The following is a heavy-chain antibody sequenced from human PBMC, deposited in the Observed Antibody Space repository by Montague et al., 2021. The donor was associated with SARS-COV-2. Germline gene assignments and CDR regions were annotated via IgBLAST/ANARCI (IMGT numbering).Heavy chain of an antibody. CDR1: GGSFSGYH. Sequence: SETLSLTCAVYGGSFSGYHWSWIRQPLGKGLEWIGEINRSGSTKYNPSLKSRVTISVDTSKNQFSLKLSSVTAADTAVYYCARGTKGVFTYDYDSSGYASDYWGQGTLVTVSS. D-gene: IGHD3-22*01. V-gene: IGHV4-34*01. CDR3: ARGTKGVFTYDYDSSGYASDY. J-gene: IGHJ4*02. CDR2: INRSGST.